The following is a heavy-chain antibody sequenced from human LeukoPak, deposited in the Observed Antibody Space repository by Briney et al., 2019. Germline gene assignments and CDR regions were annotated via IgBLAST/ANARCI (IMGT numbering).Heavy chain of an antibody. CDR3: AKSLTLNRISIAAAGTWGGRHLSTDAFDI. Sequence: GGSLRLSCAASGFTFSSYAMSWVRQAPGKGLEWVSAISGSGGSTYYADSVKGRFTISRDNSKNTLYLQMNSLRAEDTAVYYCAKSLTLNRISIAAAGTWGGRHLSTDAFDIWGQGTMVTVSS. CDR2: ISGSGGST. CDR1: GFTFSSYA. J-gene: IGHJ3*02. D-gene: IGHD6-13*01. V-gene: IGHV3-23*01.